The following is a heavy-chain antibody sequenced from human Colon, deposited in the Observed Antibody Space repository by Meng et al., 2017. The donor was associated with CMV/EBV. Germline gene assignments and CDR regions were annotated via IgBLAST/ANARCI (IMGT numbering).Heavy chain of an antibody. CDR2: IRFDGSHI. J-gene: IGHJ6*02. Sequence: GGSLRLSCAASGFTFNNYGLHWDRQAPGKGLEWVAFIRFDGSHILYGDSVKGRLTISRDNSKNTLFLEINSLRVEDTAVYYCAKSLDPVTPRDYFYGMDIWGPGTTVTVSS. D-gene: IGHD2-21*02. CDR3: AKSLDPVTPRDYFYGMDI. CDR1: GFTFNNYG. V-gene: IGHV3-30*02.